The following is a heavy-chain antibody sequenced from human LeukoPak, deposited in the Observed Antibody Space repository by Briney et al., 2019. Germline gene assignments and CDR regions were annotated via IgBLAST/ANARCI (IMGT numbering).Heavy chain of an antibody. V-gene: IGHV4-34*01. J-gene: IGHJ4*02. D-gene: IGHD3-9*01. CDR1: GGSFSGYY. CDR2: INHSGST. CDR3: ARGDWRYGDFDS. Sequence: KSSETLSLTCAVYGGSFSGYYWSWIRQPPGKGLEWIGEINHSGSTNYNPSLKSRVTISVDTSKNQFSLKLRSMTAADTAMYYCARGDWRYGDFDSWGRGTLVTVSS.